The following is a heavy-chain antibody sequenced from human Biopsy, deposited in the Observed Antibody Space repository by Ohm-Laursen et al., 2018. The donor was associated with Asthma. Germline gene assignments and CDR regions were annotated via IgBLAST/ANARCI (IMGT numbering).Heavy chain of an antibody. Sequence: SDTLSLTCTVSGVSIRSYYWSWIRQHPVTGLEWIGYIYYSGSTYYNPSLKSRVSISLDTSKNQFSLSLTSVTAADTAVYYCARTTYGDDGFDPWGQGTLVTVSS. V-gene: IGHV4-59*06. CDR1: GVSIRSYY. D-gene: IGHD4-17*01. CDR3: ARTTYGDDGFDP. CDR2: IYYSGST. J-gene: IGHJ5*02.